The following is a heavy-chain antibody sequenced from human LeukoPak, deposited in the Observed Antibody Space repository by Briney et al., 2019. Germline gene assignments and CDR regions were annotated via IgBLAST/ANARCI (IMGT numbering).Heavy chain of an antibody. CDR3: ARDWGIAAATPYYFDH. J-gene: IGHJ4*02. V-gene: IGHV4-61*09. CDR1: VGSISSGNYY. Sequence: SETLSLTCTVSVGSISSGNYYYSWIRQSAGKGMEWIGNIYMSGITRYNPTLMSRVAMSVDTSKNQFSLKISSATAADTAVYYCARDWGIAAATPYYFDHWGQGILVTVSS. CDR2: IYMSGIT. D-gene: IGHD6-13*01.